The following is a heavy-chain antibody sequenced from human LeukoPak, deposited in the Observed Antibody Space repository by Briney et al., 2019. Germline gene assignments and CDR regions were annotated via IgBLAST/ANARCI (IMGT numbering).Heavy chain of an antibody. CDR2: ISNSGGST. CDR1: GFTFSTTA. V-gene: IGHV3-23*01. D-gene: IGHD1-20*01. J-gene: IGHJ4*02. CDR3: AKDLNWPRSEY. Sequence: SGGSLRLSCAASGFTFSTTAMTWVRQAPGKGLEWVSGISNSGGSTDYADSVKGRFTISRDNSKHTLSLQKNSLRAEDTAVYYCAKDLNWPRSEYWGQGTLVTVSS.